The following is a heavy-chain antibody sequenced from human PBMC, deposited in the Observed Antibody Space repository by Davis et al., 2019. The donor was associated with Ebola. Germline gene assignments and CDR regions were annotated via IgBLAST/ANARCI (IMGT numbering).Heavy chain of an antibody. Sequence: PGGSLRLSCAASGFTFSSYWMSWVRQVPGKGLEWVANIKQDGSEKYYVDSVKGRFTIPRDNAKNSLYLQMNSLRAEDTAVYYCARDIYTGPRIGYSSSSGLFGYWGQGTLVTVSS. CDR2: IKQDGSEK. CDR1: GFTFSSYW. V-gene: IGHV3-7*01. J-gene: IGHJ4*02. CDR3: ARDIYTGPRIGYSSSSGLFGY. D-gene: IGHD6-6*01.